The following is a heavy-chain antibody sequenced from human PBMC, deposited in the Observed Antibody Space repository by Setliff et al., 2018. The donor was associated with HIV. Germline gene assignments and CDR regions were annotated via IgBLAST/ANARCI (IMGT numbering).Heavy chain of an antibody. Sequence: GGSLGLSCAASGFTFSSHWMAWVRQAPGKGLEWVANIMQDGSEKFYVDSVMGRFTISRDNAENSLYLQMNSLRVADTAIYCCVPESSTFVYWGPGTQVTVSS. V-gene: IGHV3-7*03. CDR3: VPESSTFVY. CDR2: IMQDGSEK. J-gene: IGHJ4*02. D-gene: IGHD2-2*01. CDR1: GFTFSSHW.